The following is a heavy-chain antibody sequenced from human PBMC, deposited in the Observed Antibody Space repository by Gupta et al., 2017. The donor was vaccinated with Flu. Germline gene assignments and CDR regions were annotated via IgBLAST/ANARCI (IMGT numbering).Heavy chain of an antibody. Sequence: QVQLVQSGAEVKKPGSSVKVSCKASGGTFSNYAISWVRQAPGQGIEWMGGIIPIFGTANYAQKFQGRVTITADESTSTAYMELSSLRSEDTAVYYCARSIAYCGGDCYSAYYFDYWGQGTLVTVSS. V-gene: IGHV1-69*01. J-gene: IGHJ4*02. D-gene: IGHD2-21*02. CDR3: ARSIAYCGGDCYSAYYFDY. CDR2: IIPIFGTA. CDR1: GGTFSNYA.